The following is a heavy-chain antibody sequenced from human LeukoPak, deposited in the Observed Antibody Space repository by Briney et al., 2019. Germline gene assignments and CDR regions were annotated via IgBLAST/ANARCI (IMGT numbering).Heavy chain of an antibody. V-gene: IGHV3-11*03. CDR3: GSPIRG. D-gene: IGHD3-10*01. CDR2: ISGTSTHT. J-gene: IGHJ4*02. CDR1: GFTFSDYY. Sequence: PGGSLRLSCAASGFTFSDYYMSWIRQAPGKGLECVACISGTSTHTSYGDSVKGRFTISRDNAKNSLYLQMNSLRAEDTAVYYCGSPIRGWGQGTLVTVSS.